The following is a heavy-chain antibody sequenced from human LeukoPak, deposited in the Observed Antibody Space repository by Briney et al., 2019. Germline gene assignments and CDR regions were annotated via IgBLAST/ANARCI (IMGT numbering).Heavy chain of an antibody. CDR1: GGSISSGGYY. D-gene: IGHD6-13*01. Sequence: SQTLSLTCSVSGGSISSGGYYWSWIPPHPGKGLEWIGYVPYSGSSFYNLSLKIPITISLHTTKNQSSLRLTSVTAADTAVYYCAVKIAAAGFYWGQGTLVTVSS. CDR3: AVKIAAAGFY. CDR2: VPYSGSS. J-gene: IGHJ4*02. V-gene: IGHV4-31*01.